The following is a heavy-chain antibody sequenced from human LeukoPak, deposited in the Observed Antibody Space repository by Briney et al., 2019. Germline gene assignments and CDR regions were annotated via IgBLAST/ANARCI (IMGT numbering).Heavy chain of an antibody. J-gene: IGHJ2*01. Sequence: GGSLRLSCAASGFTFSSYSMNWVRQAPGKGLEWVSSISSSSSYIYYADSVKGRFTISRDSSRNTLFLHMNTLRAEDTAIYYCAKDRTVGASYWYFDLWGRGTLVTVSS. D-gene: IGHD1-26*01. CDR1: GFTFSSYS. CDR3: AKDRTVGASYWYFDL. V-gene: IGHV3-21*04. CDR2: ISSSSSYI.